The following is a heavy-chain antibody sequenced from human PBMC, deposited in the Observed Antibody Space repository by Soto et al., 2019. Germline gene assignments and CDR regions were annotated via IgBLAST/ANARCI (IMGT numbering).Heavy chain of an antibody. CDR2: IYTSGST. J-gene: IGHJ4*02. CDR1: GGSISSYY. V-gene: IGHV4-4*07. Sequence: PSETLSLTCTVSGGSISSYYWSWIRQPAGKGLEWIGRIYTSGSTNYNPSLKSRVTMSVDTSKNQFSLKLSSVTAADTAVYYCAREEARPHPAVAGIGDYFDYWGQGTLVTVSS. CDR3: AREEARPHPAVAGIGDYFDY. D-gene: IGHD6-19*01.